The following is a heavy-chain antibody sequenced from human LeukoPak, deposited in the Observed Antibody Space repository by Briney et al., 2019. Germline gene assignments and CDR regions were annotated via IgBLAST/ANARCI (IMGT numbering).Heavy chain of an antibody. CDR2: IYYSGST. J-gene: IGHJ4*02. CDR3: ARAMVRGVTVFDY. CDR1: GGSISSGDYH. V-gene: IGHV4-30-4*01. D-gene: IGHD3-10*01. Sequence: SQTLSLTCTVSGGSISSGDYHWSWIRQPPGKGLEWIGYIYYSGSTYYSPSLKSRVTISVDTSKNQFSLKLSSVTAADTAVYYCARAMVRGVTVFDYWGQGTLVTVSS.